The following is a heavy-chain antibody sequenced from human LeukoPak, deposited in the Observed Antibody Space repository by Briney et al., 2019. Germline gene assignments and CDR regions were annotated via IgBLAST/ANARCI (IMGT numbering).Heavy chain of an antibody. J-gene: IGHJ4*02. D-gene: IGHD7-27*01. CDR1: GFTFSDYY. CDR3: ARAWGRVNAIEN. CDR2: ISSSSSYT. Sequence: GGSLRLSCAASGFTFSDYYMTWIRQTPGKGLEWVSYISSSSSYTNYADSVKGRFTIPRDNAKNSLYLQMNSLRVEDTAVYYCARAWGRVNAIENWGQGTLVTVAS. V-gene: IGHV3-11*03.